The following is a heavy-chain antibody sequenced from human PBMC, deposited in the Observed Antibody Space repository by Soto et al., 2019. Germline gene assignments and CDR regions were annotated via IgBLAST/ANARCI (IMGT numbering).Heavy chain of an antibody. CDR1: GLTFSSYG. V-gene: IGHV3-30*18. CDR3: AKERGPFNAFDI. Sequence: QVQLVESGGGVVQPGRSLRLSCAASGLTFSSYGMHWVRQAPGKGLEWVAVISKDGSYKYYADSVKGRFTLSRDNSNNTLFLQMNSLRADDAAVYYCAKERGPFNAFDIWGQGTLVTVSS. CDR2: ISKDGSYK. J-gene: IGHJ3*02.